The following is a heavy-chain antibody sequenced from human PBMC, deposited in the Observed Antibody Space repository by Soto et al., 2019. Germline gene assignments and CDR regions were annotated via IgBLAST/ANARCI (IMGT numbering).Heavy chain of an antibody. Sequence: QVQLQESGPGLVKPSETLSLICSVSGGSISSYYWTWIRQPPGKGLEWIGYIYYSGSTKYNPSLKSRVTISVDTSKSQFSLKLSSVTAADTAVYYCARSAAVAGSYGLDVWGQGTTVTVSS. D-gene: IGHD6-19*01. CDR3: ARSAAVAGSYGLDV. V-gene: IGHV4-59*01. J-gene: IGHJ6*02. CDR1: GGSISSYY. CDR2: IYYSGST.